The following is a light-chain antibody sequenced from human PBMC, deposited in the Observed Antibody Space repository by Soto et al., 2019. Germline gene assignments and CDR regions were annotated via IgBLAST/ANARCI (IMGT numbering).Light chain of an antibody. CDR2: EVN. CDR3: SSYITISSCWV. CDR1: SSDVGGYNY. V-gene: IGLV2-14*01. Sequence: QSALTQPASVSGSPGQSITISCTGTSSDVGGYNYVSWYQQHPGKAPKLMIYEVNNRPSGVSNRFSGSKSGNTASLTISGLQAEDEADYYCSSYITISSCWVFGGGTKLTVL. J-gene: IGLJ3*02.